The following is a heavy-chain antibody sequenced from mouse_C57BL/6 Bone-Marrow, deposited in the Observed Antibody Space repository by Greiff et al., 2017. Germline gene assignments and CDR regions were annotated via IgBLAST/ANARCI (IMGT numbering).Heavy chain of an antibody. J-gene: IGHJ2*01. CDR1: EYAFPSHD. CDR2: INRDGGST. Sequence: EVQLVESGGGLVQPGESLKLSCESNEYAFPSHDMSWVRQTPGKRLELVGAINRDGGSTYYPDTMAIRFIISRDNTKKALYLQMRSLRAEDTALYYCARTRDFDYWGQGTTLTVSS. CDR3: ARTRDFDY. V-gene: IGHV5-2*01.